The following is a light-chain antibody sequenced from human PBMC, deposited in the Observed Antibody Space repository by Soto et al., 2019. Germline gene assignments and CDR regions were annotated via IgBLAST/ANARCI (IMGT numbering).Light chain of an antibody. CDR1: QSVSNSY. J-gene: IGKJ1*01. CDR3: LQHNSYPVT. Sequence: EIVLTQSPGTLSLSPGERATLYCKASQSVSNSYLAWYQQKPGQAPRLLIYGAFSRATDAPDRFSGSESGTDFTLTIDRLAPEDSAVYYCLQHNSYPVTFGQGTKVEIK. CDR2: GAF. V-gene: IGKV3-20*01.